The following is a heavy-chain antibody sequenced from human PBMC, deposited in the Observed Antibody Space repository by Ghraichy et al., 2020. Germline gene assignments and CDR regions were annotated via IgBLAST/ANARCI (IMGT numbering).Heavy chain of an antibody. CDR3: ARGISVVQGVISWGLPGRKKSYPYHYIDV. Sequence: GESLNISCKAVGYRLYDHDITWVRQAPGQGLEWMGWISGYSGNTNYAQKLQGRVTMTIDTSTTTAYMELRSLRYDDTAVYYCARGISVVQGVISWGLPGRKKSYPYHYIDVWGKGTTVTVSS. CDR1: GYRLYDHD. CDR2: ISGYSGNT. J-gene: IGHJ6*03. V-gene: IGHV1-18*01. D-gene: IGHD3-10*01.